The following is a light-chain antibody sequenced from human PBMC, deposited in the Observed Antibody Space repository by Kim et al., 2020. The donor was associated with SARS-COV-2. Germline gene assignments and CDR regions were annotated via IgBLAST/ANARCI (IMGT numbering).Light chain of an antibody. CDR1: QSVNVK. CDR3: QQYNNWPLS. V-gene: IGKV3-15*01. J-gene: IGKJ4*01. Sequence: ERVMTQSPATLSVSPGERATLSCRASQSVNVKLAWYQQKPGQAPRLLIYDASTRATGIPARFSGSGSGTEFTLTISSLQSKDFAVYYCQQYNNWPLSFGGGTKVDIK. CDR2: DAS.